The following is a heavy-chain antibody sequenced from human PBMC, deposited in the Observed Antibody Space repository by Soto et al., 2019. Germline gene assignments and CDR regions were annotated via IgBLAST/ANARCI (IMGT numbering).Heavy chain of an antibody. CDR2: IGSSGSSI. J-gene: IGHJ3*02. CDR3: ARSQTTRGFDI. Sequence: PGGSLRLSCASSVFTFTSYEMNWVRQAPGKGLEWVSYIGSSGSSIYYADSVRGRFTTSRDNARNSLYLQMNSLTAEDTAVYYCARSQTTRGFDIWGQGTMVPVSS. D-gene: IGHD1-1*01. CDR1: VFTFTSYE. V-gene: IGHV3-48*03.